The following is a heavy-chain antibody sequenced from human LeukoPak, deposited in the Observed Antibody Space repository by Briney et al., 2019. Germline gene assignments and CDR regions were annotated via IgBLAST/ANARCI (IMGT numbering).Heavy chain of an antibody. CDR2: IKQDGSQT. CDR3: ARVDDSSGYYGARVDY. V-gene: IGHV3-30*02. D-gene: IGHD3-22*01. Sequence: GGSLRLSCAASGFTFSSYAMHWVRQAPGKGLEWVANIKQDGSQTYHADSEKGRFTISRDNSKNTLYLQMNSLRAEDTAVYYCARVDDSSGYYGARVDYWGQGTLVTVSS. J-gene: IGHJ4*02. CDR1: GFTFSSYA.